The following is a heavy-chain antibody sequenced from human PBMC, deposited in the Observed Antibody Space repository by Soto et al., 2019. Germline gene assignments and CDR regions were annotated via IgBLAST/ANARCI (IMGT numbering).Heavy chain of an antibody. Sequence: AGGSLRLSCAASGFTFSSYAMHWVRQAPGKGLEWVAVISYDGGNKYYPDSVKGRFTISRDNSKNTLYLQMNSLRTEDTAVYYCARPLWRDDYNWGYFDLWGRGTLVTVSS. D-gene: IGHD4-4*01. J-gene: IGHJ2*01. CDR2: ISYDGGNK. V-gene: IGHV3-30-3*01. CDR3: ARPLWRDDYNWGYFDL. CDR1: GFTFSSYA.